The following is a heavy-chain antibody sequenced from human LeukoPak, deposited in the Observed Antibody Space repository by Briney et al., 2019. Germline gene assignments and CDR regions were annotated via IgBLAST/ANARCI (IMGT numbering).Heavy chain of an antibody. J-gene: IGHJ6*02. CDR1: GFTFSSYG. D-gene: IGHD6-13*01. V-gene: IGHV3-30*18. CDR3: AKVVEAAGRYYYYYYGMDV. CDR2: ISYDGSNK. Sequence: GGSLRLSCAASGFTFSSYGMHWVRQAPGKGLEWVAVISYDGSNKYYADSVKGRFTISRDNSKNTLYLQMNSLRAEDTAVYYCAKVVEAAGRYYYYYYGMDVWGQGTTVTVSS.